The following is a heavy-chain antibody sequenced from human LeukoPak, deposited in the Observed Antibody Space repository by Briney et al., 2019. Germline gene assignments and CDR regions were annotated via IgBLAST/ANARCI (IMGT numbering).Heavy chain of an antibody. D-gene: IGHD5-18*01. Sequence: PGGSLRLSCAASGFTFSSYAMHWVRQAPGKGLEWVAVISYDGSNKYYADSVKGRFTISRDNSKNTLYLQMNSLRAEDTAVYYCARDGRVRWIQLWRNREINYYFDYWGQGTLVTVSS. J-gene: IGHJ4*02. CDR2: ISYDGSNK. CDR1: GFTFSSYA. V-gene: IGHV3-30*04. CDR3: ARDGRVRWIQLWRNREINYYFDY.